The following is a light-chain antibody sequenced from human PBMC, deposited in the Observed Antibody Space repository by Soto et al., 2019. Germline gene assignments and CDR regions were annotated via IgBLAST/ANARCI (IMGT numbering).Light chain of an antibody. Sequence: DIQLTQSPSSVSASIGDRVTITCWASQDIRSWLAWYQQKAGKAPKLVLSAASTLQRGVPSRFSGSGYGTKSTLGITSLEPEDCATYDCQQANSFPITFGRRTRLDIK. CDR3: QQANSFPIT. V-gene: IGKV1-12*01. CDR2: AAS. CDR1: QDIRSW. J-gene: IGKJ5*01.